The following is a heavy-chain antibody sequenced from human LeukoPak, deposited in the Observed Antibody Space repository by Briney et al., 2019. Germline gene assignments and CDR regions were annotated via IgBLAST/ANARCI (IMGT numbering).Heavy chain of an antibody. CDR2: IYYSGST. V-gene: IGHV4-39*02. CDR3: ASTMITFGGVIADDAFDI. D-gene: IGHD3-16*02. J-gene: IGHJ3*02. CDR1: GGSISSSSYY. Sequence: SETLSLTCTVSGGSISSSSYYWGWIRQPPGKGLDWIGSIYYSGSTYYNPSLKSRVTISIDTSQNHLSLKLSSVTAADTAVYYCASTMITFGGVIADDAFDIWGQGTMVTVSS.